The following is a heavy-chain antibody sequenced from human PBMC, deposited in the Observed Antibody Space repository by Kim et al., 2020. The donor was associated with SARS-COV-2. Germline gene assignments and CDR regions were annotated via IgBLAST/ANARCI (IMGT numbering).Heavy chain of an antibody. J-gene: IGHJ4*02. CDR2: ISSSGSTI. CDR3: ARATYSSGWYESPYYFDY. Sequence: GGSLRLSCAASGFTFSSYEMNWVRQAPGKGLEWVSYISSSGSTIYYADSVKGRFTISRDNAKNSLYLQMNSLRAEDTAVYYCARATYSSGWYESPYYFDYWGQGTLVTVSS. CDR1: GFTFSSYE. D-gene: IGHD6-19*01. V-gene: IGHV3-48*03.